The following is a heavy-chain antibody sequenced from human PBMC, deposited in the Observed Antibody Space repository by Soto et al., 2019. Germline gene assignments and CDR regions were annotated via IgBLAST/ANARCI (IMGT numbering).Heavy chain of an antibody. Sequence: QVQLVESGGGVVQPGRSLRLSCAASGFTFSSYSMHWVRQAPGKGLEWVAVTSYDGSNRYYADSVKGRFTISRDKSKNTVYLQMTSLRDEDTAVYYCARDGGRAGGRYCYAMDVWGHGTTVTVSS. V-gene: IGHV3-30-3*01. CDR1: GFTFSSYS. D-gene: IGHD2-21*01. J-gene: IGHJ6*02. CDR2: TSYDGSNR. CDR3: ARDGGRAGGRYCYAMDV.